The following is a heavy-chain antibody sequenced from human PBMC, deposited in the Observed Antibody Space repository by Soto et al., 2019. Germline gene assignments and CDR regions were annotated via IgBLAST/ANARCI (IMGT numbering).Heavy chain of an antibody. CDR1: GGSISSGGYY. CDR3: ARGRSSTSPYPIGY. J-gene: IGHJ4*02. V-gene: IGHV4-31*03. Sequence: QVQLQESGPGLVKPSQTLSLTCTVSGGSISSGGYYWSWIRQHPGKGLEWIGYIYYSGSTYYNPSLQGRVTISVDTSKNQFSLKLSSVTAADTAVYYCARGRSSTSPYPIGYWGQGTLVTVSS. CDR2: IYYSGST. D-gene: IGHD2-2*01.